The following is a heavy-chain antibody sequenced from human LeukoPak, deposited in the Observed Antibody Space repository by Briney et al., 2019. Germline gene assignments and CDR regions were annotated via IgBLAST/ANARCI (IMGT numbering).Heavy chain of an antibody. CDR1: GDSVTSNSAA. D-gene: IGHD6-13*01. V-gene: IGHV6-1*01. CDR2: TYYRSKWYY. CDR3: ARQRSSSWYAYSPYYYYYGIDV. Sequence: SPTLPLTCAISGDSVTSNSAAWNWISQSPSRGLEWLGRTYYRSKWYYDYATSVKGRITINPDTSKNQFSLQLSSVTSEDTAVYYCARQRSSSWYAYSPYYYYYGIDVWGQGTTVTGSS. J-gene: IGHJ6*02.